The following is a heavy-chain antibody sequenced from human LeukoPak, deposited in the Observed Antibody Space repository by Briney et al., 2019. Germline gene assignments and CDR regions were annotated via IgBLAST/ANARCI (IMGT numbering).Heavy chain of an antibody. Sequence: SETLSLTCTVSGGSISSYYWSWIRQPPGKGLEWIGYIYYSGSTNYNPSLKSRVTISVDTSKNQFSLKLSSVTAADTAVYYCARARPRGPYYYDSSGYTLDYWGQGTLVTVSS. D-gene: IGHD3-22*01. J-gene: IGHJ4*02. CDR1: GGSISSYY. V-gene: IGHV4-59*12. CDR2: IYYSGST. CDR3: ARARPRGPYYYDSSGYTLDY.